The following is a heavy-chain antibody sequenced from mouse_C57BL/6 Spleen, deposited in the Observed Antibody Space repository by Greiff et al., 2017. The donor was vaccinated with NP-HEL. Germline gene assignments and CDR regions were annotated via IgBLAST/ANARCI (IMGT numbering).Heavy chain of an antibody. D-gene: IGHD2-5*01. CDR3: ARRSYYSNYGYFYV. CDR2: IDPSDSET. J-gene: IGHJ1*03. V-gene: IGHV1-52*01. CDR1: GYTFTSYW. Sequence: VKLQQPGAELVRPGSSVKLSCKASGYTFTSYWMHWVKQRPIQGLEWIGNIDPSDSETHYNQKFKDKATLTVDKSSSTAYMQLSSLTSEDSAVYYCARRSYYSNYGYFYVWGTGTTVTVSS.